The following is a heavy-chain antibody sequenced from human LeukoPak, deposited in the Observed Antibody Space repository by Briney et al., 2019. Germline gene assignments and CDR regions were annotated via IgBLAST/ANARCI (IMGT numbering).Heavy chain of an antibody. Sequence: GGSLRLSCAASGFTFSSYGMHWVRQAPGKGLEWVAVISYDGSNKYYADSVKGRFTISRDNSKNTLYLQMNSLRAEDTAVYYCAKDLGSGWDYYYYYMDVWGKGTTVTASS. CDR1: GFTFSSYG. D-gene: IGHD6-19*01. CDR3: AKDLGSGWDYYYYYMDV. V-gene: IGHV3-30*18. CDR2: ISYDGSNK. J-gene: IGHJ6*03.